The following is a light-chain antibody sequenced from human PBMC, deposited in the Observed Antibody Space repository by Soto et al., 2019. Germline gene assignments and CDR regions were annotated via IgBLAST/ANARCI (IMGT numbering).Light chain of an antibody. V-gene: IGLV2-14*01. CDR1: RSGVVGYNY. CDR3: SSDTSSSTHVA. Sequence: QSALTKPASVSRSPGQSITISCTETRSGVVGYNYVSWYQQHPGRAPELMIYDVSNRPSGVSSRFSGSKHGNTASLTISGLHAEDEAYYYCSSDTSSSTHVAFGGGTKVTVL. CDR2: DVS. J-gene: IGLJ2*01.